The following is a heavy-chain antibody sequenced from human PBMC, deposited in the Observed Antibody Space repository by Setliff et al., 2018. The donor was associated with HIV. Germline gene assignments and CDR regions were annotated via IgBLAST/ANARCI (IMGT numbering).Heavy chain of an antibody. CDR1: GYTFSGYY. J-gene: IGHJ4*02. Sequence: ASLKVSCKASGYTFSGYYVHWVRQAPGQGLEWMGWINGNSGATNYAQKFQGRVTITRDTSTYTAYMELTGLRSDDTAVYSCARGGDDYWGQGTLVTVSS. CDR2: INGNSGAT. V-gene: IGHV1-2*02. D-gene: IGHD7-27*01. CDR3: ARGGDDY.